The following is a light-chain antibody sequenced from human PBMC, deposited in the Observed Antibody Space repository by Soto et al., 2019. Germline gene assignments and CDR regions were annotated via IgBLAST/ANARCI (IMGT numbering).Light chain of an antibody. CDR1: QGISSL. V-gene: IGKV1-12*01. Sequence: DIPMTQSPSSVSASVGDRVTITCRASQGISSLLAWYQQKPGKTPKLLTHTASSLQSGVPSRFSGSGSGTDFTLTISSLQLEDFATYYCQQAKGFPLTFGGGTKVEIK. CDR2: TAS. CDR3: QQAKGFPLT. J-gene: IGKJ4*01.